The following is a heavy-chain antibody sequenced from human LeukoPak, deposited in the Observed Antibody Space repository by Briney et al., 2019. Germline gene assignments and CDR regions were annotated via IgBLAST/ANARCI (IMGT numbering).Heavy chain of an antibody. CDR1: GFTFSSYN. V-gene: IGHV3-21*01. CDR3: AREHSATYFDY. Sequence: GGSLRLSCAASGFTFSSYNMTWVRQAPGKGLEWVSSITSSSSYIYYADSVKGRFTISRDNAKNSLYLQMNSLRAEDTAVYYCAREHSATYFDYWGQGTLVTVSS. CDR2: ITSSSSYI. J-gene: IGHJ4*02. D-gene: IGHD1-26*01.